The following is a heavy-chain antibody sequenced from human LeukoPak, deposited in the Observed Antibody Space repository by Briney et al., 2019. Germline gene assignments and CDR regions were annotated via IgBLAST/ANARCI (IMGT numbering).Heavy chain of an antibody. Sequence: GGSLRLSCAASRFTFRNHGMRWVRQAPGKGLEWVAVIWYDGSDTYYTDSVKGRFTISRDNSKNTLYLQMNSLRVEDTAVYYCARDRSLRYFDYWGQGTVVTVSS. V-gene: IGHV3-33*01. CDR1: RFTFRNHG. J-gene: IGHJ4*02. CDR3: ARDRSLRYFDY. CDR2: IWYDGSDT.